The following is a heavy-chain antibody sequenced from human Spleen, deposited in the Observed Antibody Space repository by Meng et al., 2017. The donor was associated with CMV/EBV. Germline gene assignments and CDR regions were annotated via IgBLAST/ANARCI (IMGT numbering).Heavy chain of an antibody. CDR3: AKAGNYDILTGYPIYGMDV. Sequence: GESLKISCAASGFTFSSYGMHWVRQAPGKGLEWVAFIRYDGSNKYYADSVKGRFTISRDNSKNTLYLQMNSLRAEDTALYYCAKAGNYDILTGYPIYGMDVWGQGTTVTVSS. D-gene: IGHD3-9*01. V-gene: IGHV3-30*02. CDR1: GFTFSSYG. CDR2: IRYDGSNK. J-gene: IGHJ6*02.